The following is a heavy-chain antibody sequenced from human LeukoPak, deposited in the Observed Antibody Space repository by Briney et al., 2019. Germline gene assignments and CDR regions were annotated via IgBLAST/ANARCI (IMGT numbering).Heavy chain of an antibody. CDR2: ISWNSGSI. CDR3: ARDGPSGY. CDR1: GFTFDDYA. Sequence: GGSLRLSCAASGFTFDDYAMHWVRQAPGKGLEWVSGISWNSGSIGYADSVKGRFTISRDNSKNTLYLQMNSLRAEDTAVYYCARDGPSGYWGQGTLVTVSS. D-gene: IGHD3-10*01. V-gene: IGHV3-9*01. J-gene: IGHJ4*02.